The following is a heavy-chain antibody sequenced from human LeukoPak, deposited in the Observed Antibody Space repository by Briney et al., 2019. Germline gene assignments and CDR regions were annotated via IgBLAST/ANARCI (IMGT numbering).Heavy chain of an antibody. Sequence: GASVKVSRKASGYTFTSYDINWVRQATGQGLEWMGWMNPNSGNTGYAQKFQGRVTMTRNTSISTAYMELSSLRSEDTAVYYCARGGAYCGGDCYPYFDYWGQGTLVTVSS. CDR3: ARGGAYCGGDCYPYFDY. J-gene: IGHJ4*02. V-gene: IGHV1-8*01. CDR2: MNPNSGNT. CDR1: GYTFTSYD. D-gene: IGHD2-21*02.